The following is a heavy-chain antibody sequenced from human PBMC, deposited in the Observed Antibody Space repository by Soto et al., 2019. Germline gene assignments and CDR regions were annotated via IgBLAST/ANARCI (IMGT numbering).Heavy chain of an antibody. CDR2: IIPIFGTA. D-gene: IGHD2-2*01. CDR1: GGTFSSYA. CDR3: ARAVTEPSEVVGAPPKFLDV. Sequence: QVQLVQSGAEVKKPGSSVKVSCKASGGTFSSYAISWVRQAPGQGPEWMGGIIPIFGTANYAQKFQGRVTITADESTSAAYMELSRLRSEDTAVYYCARAVTEPSEVVGAPPKFLDVWGQGTTVTVSS. J-gene: IGHJ6*02. V-gene: IGHV1-69*01.